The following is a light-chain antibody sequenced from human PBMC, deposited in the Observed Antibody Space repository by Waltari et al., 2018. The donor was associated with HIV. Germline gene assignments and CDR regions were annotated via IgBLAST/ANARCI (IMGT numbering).Light chain of an antibody. V-gene: IGLV1-40*01. Sequence: QSVLTQPPSVSGAPGPRVTITCTGSSSTIGAGYHVHWYQQLPGTAPKLLIYGNSNRPSGVPDRFSGSKSGTSASLAITGLQAEDEADYHCQSHDSSLSGYVFGTGTKVTVL. CDR1: SSTIGAGYH. J-gene: IGLJ1*01. CDR2: GNS. CDR3: QSHDSSLSGYV.